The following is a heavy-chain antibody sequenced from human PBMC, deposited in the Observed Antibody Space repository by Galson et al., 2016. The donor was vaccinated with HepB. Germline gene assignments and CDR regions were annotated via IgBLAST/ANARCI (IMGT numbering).Heavy chain of an antibody. CDR2: IYYSGAT. D-gene: IGHD2-2*01. V-gene: IGHV4-31*03. CDR1: GGSLSSGGYY. CDR3: ARWDGFTAADY. J-gene: IGHJ4*02. Sequence: TLSLTCTVSGGSLSSGGYYWSWIRQHPEKGLEWIGNIYYSGATYYNPSLKSRVMISVETPKNQFSLNLTSVTAADTAVYYCARWDGFTAADYWGQGALVTVSS.